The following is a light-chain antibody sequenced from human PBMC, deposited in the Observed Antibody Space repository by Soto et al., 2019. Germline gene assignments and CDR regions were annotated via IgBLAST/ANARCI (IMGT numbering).Light chain of an antibody. Sequence: SYELTQPPSVSVAPGQTARITCGGNNIGRKSVHWYQQKPGQAPILVVADDTDRPSGIPERFSGSNSGNTATLTVSGVEAGDEADYYCQVWDSSSDHWVFGGGTQLTVL. CDR2: DDT. V-gene: IGLV3-21*02. CDR1: NIGRKS. J-gene: IGLJ3*02. CDR3: QVWDSSSDHWV.